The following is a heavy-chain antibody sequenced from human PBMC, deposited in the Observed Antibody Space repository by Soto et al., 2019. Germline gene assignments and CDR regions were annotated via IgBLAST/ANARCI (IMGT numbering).Heavy chain of an antibody. J-gene: IGHJ4*02. CDR3: AKDPHPDYDFWSGPSFDY. CDR2: ISWNSGSI. Sequence: EVQLVESGGGLVQPGRSLRLSCAASGFTFDDYAMHWVRQAPGKGLEWVSGISWNSGSIGYADSVKGRFTISRDNAKNSLYLQMNSLRAEDTALYYCAKDPHPDYDFWSGPSFDYWDQGTLVTVSS. D-gene: IGHD3-3*01. V-gene: IGHV3-9*01. CDR1: GFTFDDYA.